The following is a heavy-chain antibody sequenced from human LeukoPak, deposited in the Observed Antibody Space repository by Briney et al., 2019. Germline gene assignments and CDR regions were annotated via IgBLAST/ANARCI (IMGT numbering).Heavy chain of an antibody. J-gene: IGHJ4*02. CDR2: IIPIFGTA. Sequence: ASVKVSCKASGGTFSSYAISWVRQAPGQGLELMGGIIPIFGTANYAQKFQGRVTITTDESTSTAYMELSSLRSEDTAVYYCARADSSSWYWRYWGQGTLVTVSS. CDR1: GGTFSSYA. CDR3: ARADSSSWYWRY. D-gene: IGHD6-13*01. V-gene: IGHV1-69*05.